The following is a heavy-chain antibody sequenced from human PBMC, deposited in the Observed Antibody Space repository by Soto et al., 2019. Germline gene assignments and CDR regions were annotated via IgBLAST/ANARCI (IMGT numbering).Heavy chain of an antibody. V-gene: IGHV4-34*01. Sequence: PSETLSLTCAVYGGSFRGYYWTWIRQPPGKGLEWIGEINHSGSTKYNPSLKSRVTISVDTSTNQFSLKLSSVTAADTAVYYCARGADFWSGYPFDYWGQGTLVTVSS. D-gene: IGHD3-3*01. CDR3: ARGADFWSGYPFDY. J-gene: IGHJ4*02. CDR1: GGSFRGYY. CDR2: INHSGST.